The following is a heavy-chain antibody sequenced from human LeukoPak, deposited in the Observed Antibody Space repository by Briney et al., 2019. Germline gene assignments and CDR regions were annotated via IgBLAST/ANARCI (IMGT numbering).Heavy chain of an antibody. CDR1: GFIASANY. Sequence: GGSLRLSCEASGFIASANYMSWVRQAPGEGLHWVSLIDSAGSTNYADSVRGRFTISRDNSKNTLYLQMNSLTTEDTAVYFCARSAYFHYMDVWGKGTTVTVSS. CDR2: IDSAGST. V-gene: IGHV3-53*01. J-gene: IGHJ6*03. CDR3: ARSAYFHYMDV.